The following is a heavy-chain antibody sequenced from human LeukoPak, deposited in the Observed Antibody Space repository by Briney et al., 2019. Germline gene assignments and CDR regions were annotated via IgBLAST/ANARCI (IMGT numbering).Heavy chain of an antibody. Sequence: PSETLSLTCTVSGGSISSYYWSWIRQPPGKGLEWIGYIYTSGSTNYNPSPKSRATISVDTSQNQFSLKLSSVTAADTAVYYCARRFLNAFDIWGQGTMVTVSS. V-gene: IGHV4-4*09. CDR3: ARRFLNAFDI. D-gene: IGHD3-3*01. CDR2: IYTSGST. J-gene: IGHJ3*02. CDR1: GGSISSYY.